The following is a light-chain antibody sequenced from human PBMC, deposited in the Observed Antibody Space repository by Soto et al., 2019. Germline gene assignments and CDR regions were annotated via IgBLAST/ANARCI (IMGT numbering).Light chain of an antibody. CDR3: QQYDSSLRT. CDR1: QSVRSTY. CDR2: GAS. Sequence: EIVLTQSPGTLSLSPGEGATLSCRASQSVRSTYLTWYQQQPGQAPRLLIYGASSRATGVPDRFSGSGSGTDFTLTISRLEPEDFAVYYCQQYDSSLRTFGQGTKVDIK. V-gene: IGKV3-20*01. J-gene: IGKJ1*01.